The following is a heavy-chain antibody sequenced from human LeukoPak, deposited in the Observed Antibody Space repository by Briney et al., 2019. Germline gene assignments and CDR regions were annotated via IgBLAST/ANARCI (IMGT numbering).Heavy chain of an antibody. CDR3: ARLGYDSSGTRPFYFDY. V-gene: IGHV4-4*02. J-gene: IGHJ4*02. D-gene: IGHD3-22*01. CDR2: IYHSGST. Sequence: SETLSLTCAVSGGSISSSNWWSWVRQPPGKGLEWIGEIYHSGSTNYNPSLKSRVTISVDKSKNQFSLKLSSVTAADTAVYYCARLGYDSSGTRPFYFDYWGQGTLVTVSS. CDR1: GGSISSSNW.